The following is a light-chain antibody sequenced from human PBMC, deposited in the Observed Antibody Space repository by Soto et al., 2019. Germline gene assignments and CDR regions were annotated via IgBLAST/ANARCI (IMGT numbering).Light chain of an antibody. Sequence: DIQMTQSPSTLSASVGDRVAITCRASQSVSGWLAWYQQKPGKVPKLMIYQASTLEEGVPSRFSGSGSGTEFTLTISSLQPDDSATYYCQHYNDYSYTFGQGTNLEIK. V-gene: IGKV1-5*03. CDR1: QSVSGW. CDR2: QAS. CDR3: QHYNDYSYT. J-gene: IGKJ2*01.